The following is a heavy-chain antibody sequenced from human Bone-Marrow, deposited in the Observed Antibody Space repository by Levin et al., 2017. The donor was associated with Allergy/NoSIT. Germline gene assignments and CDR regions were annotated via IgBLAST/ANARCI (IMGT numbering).Heavy chain of an antibody. D-gene: IGHD5-24*01. Sequence: GGSLRLSCSASGFTFSSYAMQWVRQAPGKGLDYVSGISSNGGSTYYADSVKGRFTISRDNSKNTLFLQMSSLRAEDTAVYYCVAYQRVSNWFDPWGQGTLVTVSA. CDR3: VAYQRVSNWFDP. CDR1: GFTFSSYA. CDR2: ISSNGGST. V-gene: IGHV3-64D*06. J-gene: IGHJ5*02.